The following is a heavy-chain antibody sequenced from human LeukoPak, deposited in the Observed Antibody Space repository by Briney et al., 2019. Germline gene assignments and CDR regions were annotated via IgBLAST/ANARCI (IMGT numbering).Heavy chain of an antibody. J-gene: IGHJ5*02. CDR3: ARVWVNWFDP. D-gene: IGHD7-27*01. CDR1: GFTFSSYS. CDR2: ISSSSSYI. Sequence: GGSLRLSCAASGFTFSSYSMNWVRQAPGKGLEWVSSISSSSSYIYYADSVKGRFTISRDNAKNSLYLQMNSLRAEDTVVYYCARVWVNWFDPWGQGTLVTVSS. V-gene: IGHV3-21*01.